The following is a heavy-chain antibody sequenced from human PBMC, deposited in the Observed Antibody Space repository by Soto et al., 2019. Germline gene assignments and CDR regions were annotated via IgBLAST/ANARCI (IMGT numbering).Heavy chain of an antibody. CDR2: INHSGST. Sequence: SETLSLTCAVYGGSFSSYYWSWIRRPPGKGLEWIGEINHSGSTNYNPSLKSRVTISVDTSKNQFSLKLSSVTAADTAVYYCARVKPKYIGYDVRNYYYYYMDVWGKGNTVPVSS. D-gene: IGHD5-12*01. CDR1: GGSFSSYY. V-gene: IGHV4-34*01. J-gene: IGHJ6*03. CDR3: ARVKPKYIGYDVRNYYYYYMDV.